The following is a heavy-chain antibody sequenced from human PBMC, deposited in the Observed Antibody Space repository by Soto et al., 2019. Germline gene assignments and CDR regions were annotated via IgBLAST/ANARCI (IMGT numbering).Heavy chain of an antibody. Sequence: GGSLRLSCAASGFTFSSDSMNWVRQAPGKGLEWVSYISSSSSTIYYADSVKGRFTISRDNAKNSLYLQMNSLRDEDTAVYYCARDLPDYGDYGVAGYYYYGMDVWGQGTTVTVSS. J-gene: IGHJ6*02. CDR3: ARDLPDYGDYGVAGYYYYGMDV. V-gene: IGHV3-48*02. D-gene: IGHD4-17*01. CDR2: ISSSSSTI. CDR1: GFTFSSDS.